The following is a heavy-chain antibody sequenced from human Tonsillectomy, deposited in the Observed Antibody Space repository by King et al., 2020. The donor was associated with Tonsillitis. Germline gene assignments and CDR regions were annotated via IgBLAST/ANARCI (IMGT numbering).Heavy chain of an antibody. J-gene: IGHJ4*02. CDR2: ISWNSGSI. V-gene: IGHV3-9*01. CDR1: EFTFDDYG. Sequence: VQLVESGGGLVQPGRSLRLSCAASEFTFDDYGMHWVRQAPGKGLEWVSGISWNSGSIGYADSVKGRFTISRDNAKNSLYLQMNSLRAEDTALYYCAKALWTRDSSGPLDYWGQGPLVTVSS. D-gene: IGHD3-22*01. CDR3: AKALWTRDSSGPLDY.